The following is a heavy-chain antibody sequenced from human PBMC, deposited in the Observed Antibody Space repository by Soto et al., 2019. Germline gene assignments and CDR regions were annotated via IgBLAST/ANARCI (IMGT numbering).Heavy chain of an antibody. J-gene: IGHJ6*02. CDR3: AGDRSDIGVVPAAIDGERSRISGYYYGMDV. V-gene: IGHV1-69*01. CDR1: GGTFSSYA. D-gene: IGHD2-2*02. CDR2: IIPIFGTA. Sequence: QVQLVQSGAEVKKPGSSVKVSCKASGGTFSSYAISWVRQAPGQGLEWMGGIIPIFGTANYAQKFQGRVTITADESTSTAYMERSSLRTEDTDVYYCAGDRSDIGVVPAAIDGERSRISGYYYGMDVWGQGTTVTVSS.